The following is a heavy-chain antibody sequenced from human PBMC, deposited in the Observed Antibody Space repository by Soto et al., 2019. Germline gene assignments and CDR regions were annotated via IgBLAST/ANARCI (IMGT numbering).Heavy chain of an antibody. J-gene: IGHJ6*02. CDR2: INSDGSST. Sequence: PGGSLRLSCAASGSTFSSYWMHWVRQAPGKGLVWVSRINSDGSSTSYADSVKGRFAISRDNAKNSLYLQMNSLRDEDTAVYYCARGGDCTNGVCYSDGMDVWGQGTTVTVSS. V-gene: IGHV3-74*01. CDR3: ARGGDCTNGVCYSDGMDV. CDR1: GSTFSSYW. D-gene: IGHD2-8*01.